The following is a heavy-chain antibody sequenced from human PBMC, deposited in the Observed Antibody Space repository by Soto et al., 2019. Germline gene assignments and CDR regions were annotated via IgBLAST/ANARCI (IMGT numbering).Heavy chain of an antibody. CDR2: IYTSGST. J-gene: IGHJ4*02. CDR3: ARSRSGLIAY. V-gene: IGHV4-4*07. D-gene: IGHD2-21*01. CDR1: CGSISSYY. Sequence: SQTLSLTCTVSCGSISSYYWSWILQTAFKLLEWIWRIYTSGSTNYNPSLKSRVTMSVDTSKNQFSLKLSSVTAADTAVYYCARSRSGLIAYWGKGTLVTVSS.